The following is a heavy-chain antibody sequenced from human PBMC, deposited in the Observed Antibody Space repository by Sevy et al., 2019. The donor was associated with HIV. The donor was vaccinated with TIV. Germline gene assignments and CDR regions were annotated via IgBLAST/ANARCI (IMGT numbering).Heavy chain of an antibody. D-gene: IGHD6-19*01. CDR3: ARDTSGYSSGWYPYYHYYGIDV. CDR2: IHNRGRY. Sequence: SETLSLTCTVSGDSIIDYYWSWIRQPPGKGLAWIGYIHNRGRYNYNPSLKRRVTISGDVSKHQFSLKLSSVTAADTAVYYCARDTSGYSSGWYPYYHYYGIDVWGQGTTVTVSS. J-gene: IGHJ6*02. CDR1: GDSIIDYY. V-gene: IGHV4-59*01.